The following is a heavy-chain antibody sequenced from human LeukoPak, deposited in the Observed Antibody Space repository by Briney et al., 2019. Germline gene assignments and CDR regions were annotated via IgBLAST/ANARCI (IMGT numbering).Heavy chain of an antibody. V-gene: IGHV3-48*02. J-gene: IGHJ4*02. D-gene: IGHD4-23*01. CDR3: ARHDYGGNSGDY. CDR1: GFTVSSNY. Sequence: GGSLRLSCAASGFTVSSNYMSWVRQAPGKGLEWVSYIGTSSSTIYYTDSVKGRFTISRDNAKNSLYLQMNSLTDEDTAVYYCARHDYGGNSGDYWGQGTLVTVSS. CDR2: IGTSSSTI.